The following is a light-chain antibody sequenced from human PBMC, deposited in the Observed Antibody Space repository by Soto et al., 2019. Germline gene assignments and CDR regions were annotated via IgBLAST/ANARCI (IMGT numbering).Light chain of an antibody. Sequence: DIQMTQSPSTLSASVGDRVTITCRASQSISSWLAWYQQKPGKAPKLLIYKASSLESGVPSRFSGSGSGTEFTLTISSLQPDDFAVYYCQQYNNWSPITFGQGTRLEIK. CDR1: QSISSW. CDR3: QQYNNWSPIT. J-gene: IGKJ5*01. CDR2: KAS. V-gene: IGKV1-5*03.